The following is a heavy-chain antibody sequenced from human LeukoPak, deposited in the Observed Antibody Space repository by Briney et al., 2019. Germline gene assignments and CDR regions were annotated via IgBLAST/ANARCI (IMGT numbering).Heavy chain of an antibody. CDR2: INPNSGGT. D-gene: IGHD3-9*01. CDR3: ARGDDILTGYYEYFQH. V-gene: IGHV1-2*02. J-gene: IGHJ1*01. Sequence: ASVKVSCKASGYTFTGYYMHWVRQAPGQGLEGMGWINPNSGGTNSAQKFQGRVTMTRDTSINTAYMELSRLRSDDTAVYYCARGDDILTGYYEYFQHWGQGTLVTVSS. CDR1: GYTFTGYY.